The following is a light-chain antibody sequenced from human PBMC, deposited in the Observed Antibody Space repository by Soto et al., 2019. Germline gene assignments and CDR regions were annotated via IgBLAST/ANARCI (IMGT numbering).Light chain of an antibody. V-gene: IGKV1-5*03. CDR1: QSISSW. Sequence: DIQMTQSPSTLSASVGDRVTITCRASQSISSWLAWYQQKPGKAPRLLIYKASDLESGVPSRFSGSGSGTDFTLTISSLQPDDFATYYCQQYNSYSPLTFSGGTTVEIK. J-gene: IGKJ4*01. CDR3: QQYNSYSPLT. CDR2: KAS.